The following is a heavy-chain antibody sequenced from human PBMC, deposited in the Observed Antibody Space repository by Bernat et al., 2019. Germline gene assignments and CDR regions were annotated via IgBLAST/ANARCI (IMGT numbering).Heavy chain of an antibody. D-gene: IGHD3-16*01. CDR1: GFTFSSYW. Sequence: EVQLVESGGGLVQPGGSLRLSCAASGFTFSSYWMHWVRQAPGKGLVWVSRINSDGSSTSYADSVKGRFTISRDNAKNTLYLQMNSLRAEDTAVYYCARVSGGPYYYYYMDVWGKGTTDTVSS. CDR3: ARVSGGPYYYYYMDV. J-gene: IGHJ6*03. CDR2: INSDGSST. V-gene: IGHV3-74*01.